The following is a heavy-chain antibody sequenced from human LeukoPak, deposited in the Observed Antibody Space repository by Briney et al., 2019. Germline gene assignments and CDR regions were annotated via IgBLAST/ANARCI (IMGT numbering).Heavy chain of an antibody. J-gene: IGHJ4*02. CDR2: IGGSGGDK. D-gene: IGHD1-26*01. Sequence: GGTLRLSCAASGFTFSDYYMSWIRQSPGKGLEWLSHIGGSGGDKNYADSVKGRFTISRDNGQNSLYLQMNSLRIEDTAMYYCATDIRAVGDSRYFDYWGQGALVTVSS. CDR3: ATDIRAVGDSRYFDY. V-gene: IGHV3-11*01. CDR1: GFTFSDYY.